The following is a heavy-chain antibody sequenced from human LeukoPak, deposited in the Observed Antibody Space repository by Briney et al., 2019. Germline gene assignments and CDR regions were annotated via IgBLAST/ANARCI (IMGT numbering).Heavy chain of an antibody. D-gene: IGHD3-16*01. V-gene: IGHV1-46*01. CDR3: ARDQVVWKGGGYYYYYGMDV. CDR2: INPSGGST. CDR1: GYTFTSYY. J-gene: IGHJ6*02. Sequence: ASVKVSCKASGYTFTSYYMHWVRHAPGQGLEWMGIINPSGGSTSYAQKFQGRVTMTRDTSTSTVYMELSSLRSEDTAVYYCARDQVVWKGGGYYYYYGMDVWGQGTTVTVSS.